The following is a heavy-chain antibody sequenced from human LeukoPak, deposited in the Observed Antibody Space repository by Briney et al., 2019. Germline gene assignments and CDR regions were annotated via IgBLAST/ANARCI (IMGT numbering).Heavy chain of an antibody. CDR3: ARDRSGWFEAGYYYYYGMDV. Sequence: PGGSLRLSCAASGFTFSRHWMLGVRHAPGKAREGLANIKQEGRENYYVDSVKGRFTISRDDAKNSLYLQMNSLRAEDTAVYYCARDRSGWFEAGYYYYYGMDVWGQGTTVTVSS. V-gene: IGHV3-7*01. J-gene: IGHJ6*02. CDR2: IKQEGREN. CDR1: GFTFSRHW. D-gene: IGHD6-19*01.